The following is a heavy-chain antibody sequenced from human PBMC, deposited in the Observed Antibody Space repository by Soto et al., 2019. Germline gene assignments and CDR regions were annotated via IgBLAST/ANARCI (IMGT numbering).Heavy chain of an antibody. V-gene: IGHV3-30*01. CDR2: ISYDGNNK. CDR3: ARDGNSGYNWDYYYGMDV. J-gene: IGHJ6*02. Sequence: QVHLVESGGGVVQPGRSLRLSCAASGFPFSSFAMHWVRQAPCKGLEWVAVISYDGNNKKCADSVKGRFTISRDNSRNTVYLQMNSLRGEDTAVYYCARDGNSGYNWDYYYGMDVWGQGTTVTVSS. D-gene: IGHD5-12*01. CDR1: GFPFSSFA.